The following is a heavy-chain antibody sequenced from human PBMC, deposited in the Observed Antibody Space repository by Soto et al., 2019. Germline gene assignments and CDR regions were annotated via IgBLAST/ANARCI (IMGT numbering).Heavy chain of an antibody. D-gene: IGHD5-12*01. CDR3: AREFTSGYDTPSALDI. J-gene: IGHJ3*02. CDR2: IDTAGDT. V-gene: IGHV3-13*04. CDR1: GFTFSSYD. Sequence: GSLRLSCAASGFTFSSYDMHWVRQVTGKGLQWVSAIDTAGDTYYLGSVKGRFTISRENAENSLYLQMNNLRAGDTAVYYCAREFTSGYDTPSALDIWGQGTMVTVSS.